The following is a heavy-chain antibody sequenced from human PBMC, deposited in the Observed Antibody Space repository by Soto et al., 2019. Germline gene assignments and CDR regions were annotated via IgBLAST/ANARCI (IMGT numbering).Heavy chain of an antibody. J-gene: IGHJ6*04. Sequence: SETLSLTCTVSGGSISSGDYYWSWIRQPPGKGLEWIGYIYYSGSTYYNPSLKSRVTISVDTSKNQFSLKLSSVTAADTAVYYCARDLHRGGYYGMDVWGKGTTVTVS. CDR2: IYYSGST. V-gene: IGHV4-30-4*01. CDR1: GGSISSGDYY. D-gene: IGHD2-15*01. CDR3: ARDLHRGGYYGMDV.